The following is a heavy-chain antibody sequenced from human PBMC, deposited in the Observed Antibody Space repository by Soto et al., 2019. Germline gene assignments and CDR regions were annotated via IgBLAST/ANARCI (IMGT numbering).Heavy chain of an antibody. CDR1: GGSVSNYY. V-gene: IGHV4-59*02. CDR3: ARLAPRYRIRDYNYHSLDF. CDR2: INYSGST. D-gene: IGHD1-20*01. J-gene: IGHJ6*02. Sequence: SETLSLTCTVSGGSVSNYYWTWIRQPPGKGLEWISYINYSGSTDHSPSLKSRVTISLDASKNQFSLRLISVTAADTAVYYCARLAPRYRIRDYNYHSLDFWGQGTTVTVSS.